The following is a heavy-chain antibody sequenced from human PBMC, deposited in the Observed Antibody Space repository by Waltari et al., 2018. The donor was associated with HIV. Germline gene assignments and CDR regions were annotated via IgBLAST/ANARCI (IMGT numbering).Heavy chain of an antibody. CDR2: IYWDEDK. D-gene: IGHD3-16*01. Sequence: QITLRESGPTLVKPTQTLTLTCTFSGFSLSTSGVGVGWVRQPPGKALAWLAVIYWDEDKRYSPSLKNRLTIFKYTSKQEVVLTITNIFPADPSTYYCVHCPDYVASKCFGPWGQGTLVTVSS. CDR3: VHCPDYVASKCFGP. J-gene: IGHJ5*02. V-gene: IGHV2-5*02. CDR1: GFSLSTSGVG.